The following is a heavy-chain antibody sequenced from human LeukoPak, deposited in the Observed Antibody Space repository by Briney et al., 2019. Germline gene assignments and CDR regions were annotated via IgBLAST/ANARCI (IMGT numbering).Heavy chain of an antibody. D-gene: IGHD2-15*01. J-gene: IGHJ4*02. CDR1: RFTFSSYC. CDR3: ARGRYCSVGICYFDY. Sequence: GGSLSLSCAASRFTFSSYCLSWIRRAPGKGLEWVANIRQDGSETYFVDSVKGRFTISRDNSNNSLYMQMNILRAEDTAVYDCARGRYCSVGICYFDYWGQGTLVTVSS. V-gene: IGHV3-7*04. CDR2: IRQDGSET.